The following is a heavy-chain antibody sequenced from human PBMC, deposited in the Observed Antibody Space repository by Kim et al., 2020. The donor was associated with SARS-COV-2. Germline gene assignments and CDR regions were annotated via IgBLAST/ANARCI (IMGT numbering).Heavy chain of an antibody. D-gene: IGHD1-26*01. CDR3: AGVKAGRIGNDAFDI. CDR2: IYYSGST. J-gene: IGHJ3*02. Sequence: SETLSLTCTVSGGSISSYYWSWIRQPPGKGLEWIGYIYYSGSTNYNPSLKSRVTISVDTSKNQFSLKLSSVTAADTAVYYCAGVKAGRIGNDAFDIWGQGTMVTVSS. V-gene: IGHV4-59*13. CDR1: GGSISSYY.